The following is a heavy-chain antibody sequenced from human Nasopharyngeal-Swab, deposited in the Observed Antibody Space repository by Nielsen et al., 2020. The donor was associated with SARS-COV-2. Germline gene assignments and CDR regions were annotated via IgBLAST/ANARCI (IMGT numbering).Heavy chain of an antibody. V-gene: IGHV1-69*10. D-gene: IGHD2-2*01. J-gene: IGHJ6*02. Sequence: SVKVYCKVSSGTLSSYAISWVRQTPGQGLEGLGGIITILGIANYAQKFQGRVTITADKSTSTAYMELSSLRSEDTAVYYCAREYGIVVVPAATGGMDVWGQGTTVTVSS. CDR1: SGTLSSYA. CDR2: IITILGIA. CDR3: AREYGIVVVPAATGGMDV.